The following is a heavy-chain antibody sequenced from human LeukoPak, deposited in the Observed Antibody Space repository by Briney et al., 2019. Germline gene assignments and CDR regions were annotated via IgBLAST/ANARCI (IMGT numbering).Heavy chain of an antibody. D-gene: IGHD5-18*01. CDR1: GFTFSNYA. V-gene: IGHV3-30*02. CDR2: IRSDGSNE. CDR3: ARESGALRGYSYGH. J-gene: IGHJ4*02. Sequence: GGSLRLSCAASGFTFSNYAMHRVRQAPGKGLEWVALIRSDGSNEYYEDSVKGRITISRDNSRNTLYLQINSLRAEDTAVYYCARESGALRGYSYGHWGQGTLVTVSS.